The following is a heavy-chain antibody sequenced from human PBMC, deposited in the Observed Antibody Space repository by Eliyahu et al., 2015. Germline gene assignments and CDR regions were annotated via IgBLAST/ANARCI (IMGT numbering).Heavy chain of an antibody. CDR1: GGSFSGYY. V-gene: IGHV4-34*01. Sequence: QVQLQQWGAGLLKPSETLSLTCAVYGGSFSGYYWSWIRQPPGKGLEWIGEINHSGSTNYNPSLKSRVTISVDTSKNQFSLKLSSVTAADTAVYYCARAHGTWGLRRAFDYWGQGTLVTVSS. CDR2: INHSGST. J-gene: IGHJ4*02. CDR3: ARAHGTWGLRRAFDY. D-gene: IGHD1-26*01.